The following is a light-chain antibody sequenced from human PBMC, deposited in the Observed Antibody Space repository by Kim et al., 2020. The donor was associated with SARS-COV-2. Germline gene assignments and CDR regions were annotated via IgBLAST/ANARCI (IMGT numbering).Light chain of an antibody. J-gene: IGKJ4*01. CDR1: QSISSW. V-gene: IGKV1-5*03. CDR3: QQYNDYPLT. CDR2: LAS. Sequence: ASVGDSVTITCRASQSISSWLAWYQQKPGKAPKFLIYLASTLESGVPSRISGSGSGTEFTLTISSLQPDDFATYYCQQYNDYPLTFGGGTKVDIK.